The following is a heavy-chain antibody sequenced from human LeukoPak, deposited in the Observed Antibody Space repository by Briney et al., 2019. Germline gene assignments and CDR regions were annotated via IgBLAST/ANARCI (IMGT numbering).Heavy chain of an antibody. CDR1: GFTFSSYS. CDR2: IGSGGNYI. D-gene: IGHD2-15*01. V-gene: IGHV3-21*01. CDR3: ARHTPPHALRSFDY. Sequence: GGSLRLSCAASGFTFSSYSMTWVRQAPGKGLEWVSSIGSGGNYIYYADSVKGRFTISRDNAKNSLYLQMNSLRAEDTAVYYCARHTPPHALRSFDYWGQGTLVTVSS. J-gene: IGHJ4*02.